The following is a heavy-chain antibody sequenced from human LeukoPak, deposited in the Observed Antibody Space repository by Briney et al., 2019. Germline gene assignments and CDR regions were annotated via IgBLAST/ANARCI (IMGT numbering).Heavy chain of an antibody. CDR2: IYPGDSDT. V-gene: IGHV5-51*01. Sequence: GESPKTSCYTFGFTFTNYWIGWGRQMPGQGLEWMGIIYPGDSDTKYSPSFRGQVTMSDDKSTSTAYLQWGSLKASDTAMYFCARGDASMATGFHYWGQGTLVTVSS. J-gene: IGHJ4*01. D-gene: IGHD6-6*01. CDR3: ARGDASMATGFHY. CDR1: GFTFTNYW.